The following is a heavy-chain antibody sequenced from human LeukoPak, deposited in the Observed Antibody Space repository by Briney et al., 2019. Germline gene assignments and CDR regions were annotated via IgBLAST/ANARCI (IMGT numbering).Heavy chain of an antibody. D-gene: IGHD6-13*01. J-gene: IGHJ4*02. CDR3: ARDPGLMRAAACGDY. V-gene: IGHV3-48*01. CDR2: ISSSSNTI. Sequence: GGSLRLSCAASGFTFSSYGMIWVHQAPGKGLEWISYISSSSNTIYYADSVKGRFTISRDNAKNSLYLQVSSLRAEDTAVYYCARDPGLMRAAACGDYWGQGTLVIVSS. CDR1: GFTFSSYG.